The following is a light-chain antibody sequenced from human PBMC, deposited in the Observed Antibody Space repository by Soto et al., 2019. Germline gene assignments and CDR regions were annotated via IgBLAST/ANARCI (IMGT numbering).Light chain of an antibody. Sequence: EIVLTQSPGTLSLSPGERATLSCRASQSVRRNYLAWYRQKPGHAPRLLIYGATSRATGIPDGFSGSGSGTDFTLAISRLEPEDFAVYYCQQYDSTPLYTFGQGTKLEIK. J-gene: IGKJ2*01. V-gene: IGKV3-20*01. CDR2: GAT. CDR3: QQYDSTPLYT. CDR1: QSVRRNY.